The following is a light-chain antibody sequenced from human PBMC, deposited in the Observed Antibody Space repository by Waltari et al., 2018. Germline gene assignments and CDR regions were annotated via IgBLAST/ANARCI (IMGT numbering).Light chain of an antibody. CDR3: YSAADNNYI. CDR1: VLAKKF. Sequence: SYELTQPSSVSVSPGQTARITCSGDVLAKKFARWFQQRPGQATVLIIYQDNVRPSGIPERFSGSSSGSTVTLTITGAQVDDEADYYCYSAADNNYIFGGGTKLTV. J-gene: IGLJ2*01. CDR2: QDN. V-gene: IGLV3-27*01.